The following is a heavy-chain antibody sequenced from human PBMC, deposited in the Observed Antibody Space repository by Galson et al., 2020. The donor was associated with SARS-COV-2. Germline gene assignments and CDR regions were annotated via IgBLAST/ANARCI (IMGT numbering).Heavy chain of an antibody. Sequence: GGSLRLSCAASGFTFSSYGMHWVRQAPGKGLEWVAVIWYDGSNKYYADSVKGRFTISRDNSKNTLYLQMNSLRAEDTAVYYCARGPGGNIVVATVDAFDIWGQGTMVTVSS. V-gene: IGHV3-33*01. J-gene: IGHJ3*02. CDR1: GFTFSSYG. CDR2: IWYDGSNK. D-gene: IGHD6-19*01. CDR3: ARGPGGNIVVATVDAFDI.